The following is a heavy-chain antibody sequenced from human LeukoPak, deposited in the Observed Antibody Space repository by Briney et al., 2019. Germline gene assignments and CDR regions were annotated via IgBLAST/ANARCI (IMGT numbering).Heavy chain of an antibody. CDR3: VSSWYRAFDI. CDR2: TYYRSKWYN. Sequence: SSQTLSLTCAISGDSVSSNDAARNWIRQSPSRGLEWLGRTYYRSKWYNDYAVFVESRITINPDTSKNQFSLHLDSVTPEDTAVYHCVSSWYRAFDIWGQGTMVTVSS. V-gene: IGHV6-1*01. CDR1: GDSVSSNDAA. D-gene: IGHD6-13*01. J-gene: IGHJ3*02.